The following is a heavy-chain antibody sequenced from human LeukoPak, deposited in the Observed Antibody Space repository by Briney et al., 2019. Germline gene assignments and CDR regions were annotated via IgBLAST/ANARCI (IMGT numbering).Heavy chain of an antibody. Sequence: GALRLSCAASGFTFSSYGMSWVRQAPGKGLEWVSYISSNGSFIYYADSVKGRFTISRDNAKNSLYLQMNSLRAEDTAVYYCARQGSMVRGVLTPLEFDNWGQGNLVTVSS. J-gene: IGHJ4*02. CDR3: ARQGSMVRGVLTPLEFDN. V-gene: IGHV3-21*05. CDR1: GFTFSSYG. D-gene: IGHD3-10*01. CDR2: ISSNGSFI.